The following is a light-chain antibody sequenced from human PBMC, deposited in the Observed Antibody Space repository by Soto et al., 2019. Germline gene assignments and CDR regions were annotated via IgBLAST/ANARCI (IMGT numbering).Light chain of an antibody. CDR2: VGAGGIVG. Sequence: QLVLTQPPSASASLGASVTLTCTLSSGYSNYKVDWYQQRPGKGPRFVMRVGAGGIVGSKGDGIPDRFSVLGSGLNRYLTIKNIQEEDESDYYCGADHGGGSNFVYVFGTGTKLTVL. CDR3: GADHGGGSNFVYV. CDR1: SGYSNYK. V-gene: IGLV9-49*01. J-gene: IGLJ1*01.